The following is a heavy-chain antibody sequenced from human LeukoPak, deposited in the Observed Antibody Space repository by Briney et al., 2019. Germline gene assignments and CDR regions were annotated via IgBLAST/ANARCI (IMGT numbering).Heavy chain of an antibody. D-gene: IGHD5-18*01. CDR3: ASSYDPIPPSRYYYMDV. CDR1: GGSFSGYY. V-gene: IGHV4-34*01. CDR2: INHSGST. J-gene: IGHJ6*03. Sequence: SETLSLTCAVYGGSFSGYYWSWIRQPPGKGLEWIGEINHSGSTNYNPSLKSRVTISVDTSKNQFSLKLSSVTAADTAVYYCASSYDPIPPSRYYYMDVWGKGTTVTVSS.